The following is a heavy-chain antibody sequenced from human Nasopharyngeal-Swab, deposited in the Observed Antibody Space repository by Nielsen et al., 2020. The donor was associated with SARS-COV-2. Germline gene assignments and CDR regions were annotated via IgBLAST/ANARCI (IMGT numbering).Heavy chain of an antibody. D-gene: IGHD6-13*01. CDR3: AKVMPYSSKYYYYGMDV. J-gene: IGHJ6*02. Sequence: GGSLRLSCVVSGLSFSNSWMNWVRQAPGKGLEWVANINDDGGEKNYVDSVKGRFTISRDNAKNSLYLQMNSLRVDDTAVYYCAKVMPYSSKYYYYGMDVWGQGTTVTVSS. CDR1: GLSFSNSW. V-gene: IGHV3-7*05. CDR2: INDDGGEK.